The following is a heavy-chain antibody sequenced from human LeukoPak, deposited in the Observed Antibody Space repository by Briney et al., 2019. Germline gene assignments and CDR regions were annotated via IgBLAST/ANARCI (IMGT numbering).Heavy chain of an antibody. J-gene: IGHJ3*02. CDR1: GYTFTSYA. D-gene: IGHD2-2*01. Sequence: VASVKVSCKASGYTFTSYAMNWVRQAPGQGLEWMGITDPIGGSTNYAQKFQGRVTITADESTSTAYMELSSLRSGDTAVYYCATHSYIVVVPAAIRYLGAFDIWGQGTMVTVSS. V-gene: IGHV1-46*01. CDR3: ATHSYIVVVPAAIRYLGAFDI. CDR2: TDPIGGST.